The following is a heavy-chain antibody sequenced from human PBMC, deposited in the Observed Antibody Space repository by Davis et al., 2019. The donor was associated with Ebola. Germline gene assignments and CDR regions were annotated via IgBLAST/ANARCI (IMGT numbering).Heavy chain of an antibody. V-gene: IGHV1-18*01. J-gene: IGHJ5*02. CDR2: ISAYNGNT. CDR1: GYTFTSYG. D-gene: IGHD6-13*01. CDR3: ARTRIAAAGNNWFDP. Sequence: ASVQVSCKASGYTFTSYGISCVRQAPGQGLEWMGWISAYNGNTNYAQKLQGRVTMTTDTSTSKAYMELRSLRSDDTAVYYCARTRIAAAGNNWFDPWGQGTLVTVSS.